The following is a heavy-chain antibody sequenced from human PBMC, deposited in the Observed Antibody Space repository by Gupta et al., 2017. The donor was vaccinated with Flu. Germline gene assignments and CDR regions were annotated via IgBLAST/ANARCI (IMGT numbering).Heavy chain of an antibody. D-gene: IGHD6-19*01. CDR2: IKTDGDIT. Sequence: SGFPFRNYWMHWVRQVPGGGLAWVARIKTDGDITSYADSVKGRFTISRDNARDTVYLQMNSLRADDTAVYYCARDQTSGWKRQYDYWGPGTLVTVSS. V-gene: IGHV3-74*01. CDR3: ARDQTSGWKRQYDY. CDR1: GFPFRNYW. J-gene: IGHJ4*02.